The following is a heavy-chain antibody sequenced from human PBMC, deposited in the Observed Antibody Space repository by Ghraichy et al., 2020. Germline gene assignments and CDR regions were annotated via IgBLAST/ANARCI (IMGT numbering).Heavy chain of an antibody. CDR1: GFTVSLNY. CDR2: IYSGGGT. Sequence: ESLNISCAASGFTVSLNYMNWVRQAPGKGLEWVSVIYSGGGTAYADSVKGRFTISRDSYKNTLYLQLNRLRFEDTAVYYYATDQGLGAFDVWGQGTMVTVSS. D-gene: IGHD5/OR15-5a*01. V-gene: IGHV3-53*01. J-gene: IGHJ3*01. CDR3: ATDQGLGAFDV.